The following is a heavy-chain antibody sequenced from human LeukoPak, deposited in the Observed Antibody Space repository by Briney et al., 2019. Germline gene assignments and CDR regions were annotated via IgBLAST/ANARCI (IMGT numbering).Heavy chain of an antibody. Sequence: GGSLRLSCAASGFTVSSNYMSWVRQAPGKGLEWVSVIYSGGTPYYADSVKGRFTISRDNSKNTLYLQMNSLRAEDTAVYFCAMIEQVVSNVEGGYWGQGTLVTVSS. CDR2: IYSGGTP. CDR3: AMIEQVVSNVEGGY. CDR1: GFTVSSNY. V-gene: IGHV3-66*01. D-gene: IGHD6-6*01. J-gene: IGHJ4*02.